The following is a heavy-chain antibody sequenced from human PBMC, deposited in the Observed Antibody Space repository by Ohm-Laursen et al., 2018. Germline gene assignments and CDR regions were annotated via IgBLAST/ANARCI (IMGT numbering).Heavy chain of an antibody. D-gene: IGHD2/OR15-2a*01. CDR3: ARTRNFQPYNV. CDR2: SRDKANSYTT. V-gene: IGHV3-72*01. CDR1: GFTFDDHY. J-gene: IGHJ3*01. Sequence: SLRLSCSASGFTFDDHYMDWVRQAPGKGLELVARSRDKANSYTTAYVASVKGRFSISRDDSENSLYLQMNSLKTEDTAVYYCARTRNFQPYNVWGQGQWSSPLQ.